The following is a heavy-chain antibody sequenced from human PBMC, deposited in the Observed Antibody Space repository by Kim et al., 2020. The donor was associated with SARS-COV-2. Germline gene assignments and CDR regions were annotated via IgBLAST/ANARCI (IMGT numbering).Heavy chain of an antibody. CDR2: ISYDGSNK. D-gene: IGHD3-10*01. J-gene: IGHJ6*02. V-gene: IGHV3-30*04. CDR1: GFTFSSYA. Sequence: GGSLRLSCAASGFTFSSYAMHWVRQAPGKGLEWVAVISYDGSNKYYADSVKGRFTISRDNSKNTLYLQMNSLRAEDTAVYYCARDKVTMVRGRYYYYGMDVWGQGTTVTVSS. CDR3: ARDKVTMVRGRYYYYGMDV.